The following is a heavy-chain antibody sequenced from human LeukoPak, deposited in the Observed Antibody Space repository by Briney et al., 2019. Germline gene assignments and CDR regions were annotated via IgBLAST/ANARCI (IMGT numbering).Heavy chain of an antibody. D-gene: IGHD6-13*01. CDR2: ISSSSSTI. J-gene: IGHJ4*02. CDR3: AKPERSLAYPAAGLFDY. CDR1: GFTFSSYS. V-gene: IGHV3-48*01. Sequence: GGSLRLSCAASGFTFSSYSMNWVRQAPGKGLEWVSYISSSSSTIYYADSVKGRFTISRDNSKNTLYLQMNSLRAEDTAVYYCAKPERSLAYPAAGLFDYWGQGTLVTVSS.